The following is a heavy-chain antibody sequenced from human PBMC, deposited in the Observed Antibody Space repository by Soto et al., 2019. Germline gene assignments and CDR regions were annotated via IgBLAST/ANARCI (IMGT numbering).Heavy chain of an antibody. J-gene: IGHJ6*02. Sequence: QVQLVESGGGVVQPGRSLRLSCAASGFTFSSYGMHWVRQAPGKGLEWVAVISYDGSNKYYADSVKGRFTISRDNSKNTLYLQMNSLRAEDTAVYYCAKETSRYDFWSGYYYYYGMDVWGQGTTVTVSS. CDR2: ISYDGSNK. CDR1: GFTFSSYG. V-gene: IGHV3-30*18. D-gene: IGHD3-3*01. CDR3: AKETSRYDFWSGYYYYYGMDV.